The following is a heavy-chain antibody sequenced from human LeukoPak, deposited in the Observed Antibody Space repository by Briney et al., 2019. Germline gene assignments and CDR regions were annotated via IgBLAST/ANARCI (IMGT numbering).Heavy chain of an antibody. J-gene: IGHJ4*02. CDR3: ARVPSGDFWSGYWFDY. Sequence: SETLSLTCAVYGGSFSGYYWSWIRQPPGKGLEWIGDINHSGSTNYNPSLKSRVTISVDTSKNQFSLKLSSVTAADTAVYYCARVPSGDFWSGYWFDYWGQGTLVTVSS. CDR2: INHSGST. D-gene: IGHD3-3*01. CDR1: GGSFSGYY. V-gene: IGHV4-34*01.